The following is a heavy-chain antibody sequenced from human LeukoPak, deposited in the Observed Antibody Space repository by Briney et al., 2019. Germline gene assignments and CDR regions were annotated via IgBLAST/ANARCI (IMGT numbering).Heavy chain of an antibody. CDR2: INPNSGGT. Sequence: ASVKVSCKASGYTFTGYYMHCVRQAPGQGLEWMGWINPNSGGTNYAQKFQGRVTMTRDTSISTAYMELSRLRSDDTAVYYCAREVAVAGGWFDPWGQGTLVTVSS. J-gene: IGHJ5*02. CDR1: GYTFTGYY. CDR3: AREVAVAGGWFDP. V-gene: IGHV1-2*02. D-gene: IGHD6-19*01.